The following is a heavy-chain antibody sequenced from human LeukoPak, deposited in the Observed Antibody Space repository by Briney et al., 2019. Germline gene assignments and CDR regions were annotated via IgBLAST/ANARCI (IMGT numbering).Heavy chain of an antibody. CDR3: ARTYYGSGSYSYYYYMDV. D-gene: IGHD3-10*01. Sequence: SETLSLTCTVSGGSISSSSYYWGWIRQPPGKGLEWIGSIYYSGSTYYNPSLKSRVTISVDTSKNQFSLKLSSVTAADTAVYYCARTYYGSGSYSYYYYMDVWGKGTTVTISS. J-gene: IGHJ6*03. CDR2: IYYSGST. V-gene: IGHV4-39*07. CDR1: GGSISSSSYY.